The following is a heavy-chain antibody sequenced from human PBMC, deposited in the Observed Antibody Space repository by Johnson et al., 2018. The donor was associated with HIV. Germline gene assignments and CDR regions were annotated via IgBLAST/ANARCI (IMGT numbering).Heavy chain of an antibody. Sequence: QVQLVESGGGVVQPGQSLRLSCAASGLTFSSYGMHWVRQAPGKGLEWVALISYDGSNKYFADSVKGRFTISRDNSKNTLYLQMSSLRAEDTAVYYCARDYYYDSSGYYYGNAFDIWGQGTMVTVSS. CDR2: ISYDGSNK. D-gene: IGHD3-22*01. V-gene: IGHV3-30*03. J-gene: IGHJ3*02. CDR1: GLTFSSYG. CDR3: ARDYYYDSSGYYYGNAFDI.